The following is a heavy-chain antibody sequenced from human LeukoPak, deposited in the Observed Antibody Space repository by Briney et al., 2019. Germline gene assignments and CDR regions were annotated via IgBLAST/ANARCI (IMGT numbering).Heavy chain of an antibody. V-gene: IGHV3-66*02. CDR3: ARDLGSPAGVDY. D-gene: IGHD1-26*01. CDR2: IYSGGST. Sequence: GGSLRLSCAASGFTVSSNYMSWVRQAPGKGLEWVSVIYSGGSTYYADSVKGRFTISRDNSKNTRYLQMNSLRAEDTAVYYCARDLGSPAGVDYWGQGTLVTVSS. CDR1: GFTVSSNY. J-gene: IGHJ4*02.